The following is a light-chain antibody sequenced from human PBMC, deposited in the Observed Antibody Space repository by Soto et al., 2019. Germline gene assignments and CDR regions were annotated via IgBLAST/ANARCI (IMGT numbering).Light chain of an antibody. Sequence: AIRMTQSPSSFSASTGDRVTITCRASQGISSYLAWYQQKPGKAPKLLIYAASTLQSGVPSRFSGSGSGTDFTLTISCLQSEDFATYYCQQYYSYPRTFGPGTTVDIK. V-gene: IGKV1-8*01. J-gene: IGKJ3*01. CDR3: QQYYSYPRT. CDR2: AAS. CDR1: QGISSY.